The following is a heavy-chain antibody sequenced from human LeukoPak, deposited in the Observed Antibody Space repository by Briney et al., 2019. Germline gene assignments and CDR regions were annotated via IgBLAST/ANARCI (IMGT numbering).Heavy chain of an antibody. CDR3: ARGRPSLTFTIFGVAYFDY. Sequence: SETLSLTCTVSGGSISSYYWSWIRQPAGKGLEWIGRIYTSGSTNYNPSLKSRVTMSVDTSKNQFSLKLSSVTAADTAVYYCARGRPSLTFTIFGVAYFDYWGQGTLVTVSS. J-gene: IGHJ4*02. V-gene: IGHV4-4*07. D-gene: IGHD3-3*01. CDR1: GGSISSYY. CDR2: IYTSGST.